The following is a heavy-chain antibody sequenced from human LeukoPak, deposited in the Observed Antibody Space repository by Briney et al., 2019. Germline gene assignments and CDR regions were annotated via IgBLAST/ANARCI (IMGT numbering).Heavy chain of an antibody. J-gene: IGHJ6*03. Sequence: SETLSLTCAVYGGSFSGYYWSWIRQPPGKGLEWVGEINHSGSTNYNPSLKRRVTISVDTSKNQFSLKLSSVTAADTAVYYCARGLSLYYYYYYMDVWGKGTTVTVSS. CDR2: INHSGST. CDR1: GGSFSGYY. CDR3: ARGLSLYYYYYYMDV. V-gene: IGHV4-34*01.